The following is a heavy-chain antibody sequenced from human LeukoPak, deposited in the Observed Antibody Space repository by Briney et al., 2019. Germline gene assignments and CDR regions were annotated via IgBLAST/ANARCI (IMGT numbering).Heavy chain of an antibody. Sequence: SETLSLTYAVDGGSFSGYYWSWIRQPPGKGLEWIGEINHSGSTNYNPSLKSRVTISVDTSKNQFSLKLSSVTAAETAVYYCARGPYSSGCDYWGQGTLVTVSS. D-gene: IGHD6-19*01. CDR1: GGSFSGYY. V-gene: IGHV4-34*01. J-gene: IGHJ4*02. CDR2: INHSGST. CDR3: ARGPYSSGCDY.